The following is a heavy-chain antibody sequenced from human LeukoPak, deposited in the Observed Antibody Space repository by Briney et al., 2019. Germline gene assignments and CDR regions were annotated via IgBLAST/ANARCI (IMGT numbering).Heavy chain of an antibody. Sequence: KPSETPSLTCTVSGGSISSSSYYWGWIRQPPGKGLEWIGSIYSSGSTYYNPSLKSRVTISIDTSKNQVSLKLSSVTAADTAVYYCARHGVTSSGYYWDWGQGTLVTVSS. J-gene: IGHJ4*02. CDR1: GGSISSSSYY. D-gene: IGHD3-3*01. CDR3: ARHGVTSSGYYWD. V-gene: IGHV4-39*01. CDR2: IYSSGST.